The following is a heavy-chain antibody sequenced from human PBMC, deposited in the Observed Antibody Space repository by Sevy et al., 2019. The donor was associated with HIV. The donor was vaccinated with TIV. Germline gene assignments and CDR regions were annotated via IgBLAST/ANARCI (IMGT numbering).Heavy chain of an antibody. V-gene: IGHV3-23*01. CDR2: ISASGGST. D-gene: IGHD1-26*01. Sequence: GGSLRLSCADSGIIFKSYVMSWVRQAPGKGLEWLSGISASGGSTYYADSVKGRFTISRDNFKSTLYLQMNILRAEETAVYYCAGAGVGAKGFDYWGQGTLVTVSS. CDR3: AGAGVGAKGFDY. J-gene: IGHJ4*02. CDR1: GIIFKSYV.